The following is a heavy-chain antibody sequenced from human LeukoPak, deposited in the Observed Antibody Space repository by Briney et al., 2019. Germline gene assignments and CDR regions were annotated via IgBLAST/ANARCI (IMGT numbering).Heavy chain of an antibody. D-gene: IGHD5-12*01. V-gene: IGHV1-18*01. Sequence: GASVKVSCKASGYTFTIYGISWVRQAPGQGLAWMGWISAYNGNTNYAQKLQGRVTMTTDTSTSTAYMELRSLRSDDTAVYYCARGSMVATKDPYYYYGMDVWGQGTTVTVSS. CDR2: ISAYNGNT. CDR3: ARGSMVATKDPYYYYGMDV. CDR1: GYTFTIYG. J-gene: IGHJ6*02.